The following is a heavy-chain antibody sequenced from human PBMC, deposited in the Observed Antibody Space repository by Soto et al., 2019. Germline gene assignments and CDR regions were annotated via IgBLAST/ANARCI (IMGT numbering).Heavy chain of an antibody. CDR1: GFTFSDYY. J-gene: IGHJ1*01. V-gene: IGHV3-11*01. Sequence: GGSLRLSCAASGFTFSDYYMSCIRQAPGKGLEWVSYISSSGSTTYYADSVKGRFTISRDNRKNSLYLQMNSLRAEDKAVYYCARFGRGPAHWCQGTLVTVSS. CDR3: ARFGRGPAH. D-gene: IGHD3-10*01. CDR2: ISSSGSTT.